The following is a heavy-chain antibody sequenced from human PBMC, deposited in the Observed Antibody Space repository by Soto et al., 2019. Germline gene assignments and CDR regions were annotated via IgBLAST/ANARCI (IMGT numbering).Heavy chain of an antibody. D-gene: IGHD2-21*01. Sequence: EVQLVESGGGLVKPGGSLRLSCAASGFTFSSYSMNWVRQAPGKGLEWVSSISSSSSYIYYADSVKGRFTISRDNAKNSLYLQMNSLRAEDTAVYYFARDPNFGGAPNWFDPWGQGTLVTVSS. J-gene: IGHJ5*02. CDR1: GFTFSSYS. V-gene: IGHV3-21*01. CDR2: ISSSSSYI. CDR3: ARDPNFGGAPNWFDP.